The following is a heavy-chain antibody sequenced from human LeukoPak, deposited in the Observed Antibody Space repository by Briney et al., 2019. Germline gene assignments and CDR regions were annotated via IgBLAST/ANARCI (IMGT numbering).Heavy chain of an antibody. J-gene: IGHJ4*02. V-gene: IGHV4-38-2*01. CDR1: GYSISSGYY. D-gene: IGHD5-18*01. CDR2: ISPSGSY. Sequence: PSETLSFTCAVCGYSISSGYYWGWIRQPPGKGLDWIGSISPSGSYYYSPFLKSRVIISVETSKKQFSLKLSSVTAADAAVYYCARGGAAMAIPMDYWGQGTLVTVSS. CDR3: ARGGAAMAIPMDY.